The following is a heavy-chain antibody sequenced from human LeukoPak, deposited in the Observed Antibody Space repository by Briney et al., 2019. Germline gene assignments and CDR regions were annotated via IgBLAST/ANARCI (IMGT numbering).Heavy chain of an antibody. CDR1: GGSISSYY. Sequence: SETLSLTCTVSGGSISSYYWSWIRQPAGKGLEWIGRIYTSGSTNYNPSLKSRVTMSVDTSKNQFSLKLSSVTAADTAVYYCAITNWGQKDDAFDIWGQGTMVTVSS. V-gene: IGHV4-4*07. J-gene: IGHJ3*02. CDR3: AITNWGQKDDAFDI. D-gene: IGHD7-27*01. CDR2: IYTSGST.